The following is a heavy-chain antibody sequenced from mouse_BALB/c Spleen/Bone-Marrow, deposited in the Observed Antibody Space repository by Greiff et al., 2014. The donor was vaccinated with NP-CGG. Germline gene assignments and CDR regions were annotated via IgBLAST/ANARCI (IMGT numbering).Heavy chain of an antibody. CDR2: ISSGGST. Sequence: VQLKESGGGLVKPGGSLKLSCAASGFTFSSYAMSWVRQTPEKRLEWVASISSGGSTYYPDSVQGRFTISRDNARNILYLQRSSLRSEDAAMYYCGKRGGYGNFWFDYWGQGTPVTVSA. D-gene: IGHD2-10*02. CDR1: GFTFSSYA. V-gene: IGHV5-6-5*01. CDR3: GKRGGYGNFWFDY. J-gene: IGHJ3*01.